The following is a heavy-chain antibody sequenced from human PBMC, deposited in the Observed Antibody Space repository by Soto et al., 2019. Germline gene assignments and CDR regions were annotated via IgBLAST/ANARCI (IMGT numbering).Heavy chain of an antibody. J-gene: IGHJ6*02. Sequence: EGQLVESGGGLVQPGGSLRLSCAASGLIFSDYHMDWVRQAPGKGLEWVGRIRRKANSYTTEYAASVKGRFTISRDDSKNSLYLQMNRLKSEDTAVYYCAMLGGWSGGSSGMDVWGQGTTVTVSS. CDR3: AMLGGWSGGSSGMDV. CDR2: IRRKANSYTT. CDR1: GLIFSDYH. D-gene: IGHD6-19*01. V-gene: IGHV3-72*01.